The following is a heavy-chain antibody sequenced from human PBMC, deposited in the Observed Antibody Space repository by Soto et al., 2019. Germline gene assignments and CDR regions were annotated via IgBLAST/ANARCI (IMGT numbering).Heavy chain of an antibody. CDR2: IIPIFGTA. V-gene: IGHV1-69*01. J-gene: IGHJ4*02. CDR1: GGTFSSYA. Sequence: QVQLVQSGAEVKKPGSSVKVSCKASGGTFSSYAISWVRQAPGQGLEWMGGIIPIFGTANYAQKFQGRVTITADESTSTAYMELSSRRSEDTVVYYCARAHCSGGSCGSFDYWGQGTLVTVSS. CDR3: ARAHCSGGSCGSFDY. D-gene: IGHD2-15*01.